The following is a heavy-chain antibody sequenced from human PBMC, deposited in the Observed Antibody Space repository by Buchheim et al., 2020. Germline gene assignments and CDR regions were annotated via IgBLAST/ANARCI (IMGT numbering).Heavy chain of an antibody. CDR3: ARDAPSDYYDSSGYYLDVIDY. Sequence: QVQLQQWGAGLLKPSETLSLTCAVYGGSFSGYYWSWIRQPPGKGLEWIEEINHSGSTNYNPSLKSRVTISVDTSKNQFSLKLSSVTAADTAVYYCARDAPSDYYDSSGYYLDVIDYWGQGTL. CDR1: GGSFSGYY. V-gene: IGHV4-34*01. D-gene: IGHD3-22*01. J-gene: IGHJ4*02. CDR2: INHSGST.